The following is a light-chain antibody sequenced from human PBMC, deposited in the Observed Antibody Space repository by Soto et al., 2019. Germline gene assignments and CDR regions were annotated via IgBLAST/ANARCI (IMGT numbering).Light chain of an antibody. CDR3: HQYGSPPWT. Sequence: EVVLTQSPGTLSLSPGEGATLSCRASQSAFNNYLDWFQQKPVQAPSLLIYGASTRAAGIPDRFSGSGSGTDFFLTISRLEPEDFAVYYCHQYGSPPWTLGQGTQVE. J-gene: IGKJ1*01. CDR2: GAS. V-gene: IGKV3-20*01. CDR1: QSAFNNY.